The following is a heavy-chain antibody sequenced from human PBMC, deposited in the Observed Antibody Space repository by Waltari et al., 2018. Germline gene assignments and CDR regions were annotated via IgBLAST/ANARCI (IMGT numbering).Heavy chain of an antibody. CDR2: IYHSGST. CDR1: GGSISRGGYS. J-gene: IGHJ4*02. Sequence: QLQLQESGSGLVKPSQTLSLTCAVSGGSISRGGYSWSWIRQPPGKGLEWIGYIYHSGSTYYNPSLKSRVTISVDRSKNQFSLKLSSVTAADTAVYYCASSGRYFDWLHYWGQGTLVTVSS. V-gene: IGHV4-30-2*01. D-gene: IGHD3-9*01. CDR3: ASSGRYFDWLHY.